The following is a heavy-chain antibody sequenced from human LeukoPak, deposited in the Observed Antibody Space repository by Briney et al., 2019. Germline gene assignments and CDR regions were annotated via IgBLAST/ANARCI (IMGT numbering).Heavy chain of an antibody. CDR2: IYYTGST. CDR1: GGSISSSSNY. Sequence: SETLCLSCTVSGGSISSSSNYWGCIRQPPGKGLEWIGSIYYTGSTYYNPSLKSRATISVDTSKNQFSLKLRSVTAADTAVYYCARVTGYTIEDYFDYWGQGTLVTVSS. J-gene: IGHJ4*02. V-gene: IGHV4-39*07. CDR3: ARVTGYTIEDYFDY. D-gene: IGHD3-9*01.